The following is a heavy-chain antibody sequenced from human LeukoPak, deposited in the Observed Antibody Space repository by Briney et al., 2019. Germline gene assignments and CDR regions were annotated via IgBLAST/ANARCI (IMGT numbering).Heavy chain of an antibody. CDR2: IYYSGNT. Sequence: SETLSLTCTVSGGSISSSSYYWGWIRQPPGKGLEWIGSIYYSGNTYYNPSLKSRVTISVDTSKNQFSLKLSSVTAADTAVYYCARLRRVGATPFDYWGQGTLVTVSS. V-gene: IGHV4-39*01. CDR3: ARLRRVGATPFDY. J-gene: IGHJ4*02. D-gene: IGHD1-26*01. CDR1: GGSISSSSYY.